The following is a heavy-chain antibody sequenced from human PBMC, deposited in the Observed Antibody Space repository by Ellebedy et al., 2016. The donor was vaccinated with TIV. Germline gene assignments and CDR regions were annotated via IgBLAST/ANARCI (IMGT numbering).Heavy chain of an antibody. D-gene: IGHD4-17*01. CDR1: GGSISSGDYY. V-gene: IGHV4-30-4*01. Sequence: MPSETLSLTCTVSGGSISSGDYYWSWIRQPPGKGLEWIGYIYYSGSTYYNPSLKSRLTTSVDTSKNQFSLKLSSVTAADTAVYYCARAPLTTVKKRWFDPWGQGTLVTVSS. J-gene: IGHJ5*02. CDR2: IYYSGST. CDR3: ARAPLTTVKKRWFDP.